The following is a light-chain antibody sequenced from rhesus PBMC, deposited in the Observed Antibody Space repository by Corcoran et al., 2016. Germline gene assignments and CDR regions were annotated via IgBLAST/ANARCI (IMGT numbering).Light chain of an antibody. CDR3: LQYSRSSWT. CDR1: QSISSW. CDR2: KAS. Sequence: DIQMTQSPSSLSASVGDTVTITCRASQSISSWLDWYQQTPGKAPTLLIYKASGLQSGVPSRFSGRGSGTDFTLTISSLQPEDFATYYCLQYSRSSWTFGQGTKVETK. J-gene: IGKJ1*01. V-gene: IGKV1-22*01.